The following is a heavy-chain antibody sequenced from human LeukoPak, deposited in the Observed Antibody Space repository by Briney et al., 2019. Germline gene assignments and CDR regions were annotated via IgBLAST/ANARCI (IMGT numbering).Heavy chain of an antibody. J-gene: IGHJ5*02. V-gene: IGHV1-69*13. CDR2: IIPISGTT. Sequence: GASVKVSCKTSGGTFTSYAITWVRQAPGQGLEWMGKIIPISGTTNYAQKFQGRVTFTADESTSTAYMELSSLRSEDTALYYCARKLRLGGNWFDPWGQGTPVTVSS. CDR3: ARKLRLGGNWFDP. D-gene: IGHD1-26*01. CDR1: GGTFTSYA.